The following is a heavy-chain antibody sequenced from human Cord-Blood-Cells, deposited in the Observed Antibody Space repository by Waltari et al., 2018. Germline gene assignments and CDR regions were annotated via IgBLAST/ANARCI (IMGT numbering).Heavy chain of an antibody. CDR1: GGPISSGGYS. D-gene: IGHD3-3*01. CDR2: IYHSGST. V-gene: IGHV4-30-2*01. Sequence: QLQLQESGSGLVKPSRTLSLTCAVSGGPISSGGYSWSWIRRPPGKGPEWIGDIYHSGSTYYNPSLKGRVAISVDRSTSQCSLKLSSVTAADTAVYYCASSGNYFFGAFDIWGQGTMVTVSS. J-gene: IGHJ3*02. CDR3: ASSGNYFFGAFDI.